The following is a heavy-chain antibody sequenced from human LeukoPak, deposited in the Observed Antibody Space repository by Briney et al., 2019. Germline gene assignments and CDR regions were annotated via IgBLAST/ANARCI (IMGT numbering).Heavy chain of an antibody. CDR2: IWYDGSNK. D-gene: IGHD6-19*01. CDR1: GFTFSSYD. V-gene: IGHV3-33*01. Sequence: GRSLRLSCAASGFTFSSYDMHWVRQAPGKGLEGVAVIWYDGSNKYYADSVKGRFTISRDNSKNTLYLQMNSLRAEDTAVYYCARDAYSSGWDYFDYWGHGTLVTVSS. CDR3: ARDAYSSGWDYFDY. J-gene: IGHJ4*01.